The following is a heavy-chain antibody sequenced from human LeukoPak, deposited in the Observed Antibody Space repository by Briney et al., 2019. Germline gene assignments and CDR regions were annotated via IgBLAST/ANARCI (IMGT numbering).Heavy chain of an antibody. V-gene: IGHV3-23*01. CDR2: ISGSGGST. CDR3: AKDDCSSTSCPSDY. J-gene: IGHJ4*02. CDR1: GFTFSSYA. Sequence: PGGSLRLSRAASGFTFSSYAMSWVRQAPGKGLEWVSAISGSGGSTYYADSVKGRFTISRDNSKNTLYLQMNSLRAEDTAVYYCAKDDCSSTSCPSDYWGQGTLVTVSS. D-gene: IGHD2-2*01.